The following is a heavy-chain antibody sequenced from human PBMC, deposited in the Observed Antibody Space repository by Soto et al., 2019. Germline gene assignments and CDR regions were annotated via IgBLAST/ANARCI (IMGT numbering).Heavy chain of an antibody. V-gene: IGHV3-66*01. J-gene: IGHJ4*02. CDR1: GFTVNNNY. CDR3: SRGLGTTGYYYGLDF. Sequence: EVQLVESGGGLVQPGGSLRLSCAASGFTVNNNYMSWVRQDPGKGLEWVSVIYSGGSTYYADSVKGRFTTSRDISKIMLFLQMNSMRAEDTAVYYCSRGLGTTGYYYGLDFWGQGALVTVSS. D-gene: IGHD3-22*01. CDR2: IYSGGST.